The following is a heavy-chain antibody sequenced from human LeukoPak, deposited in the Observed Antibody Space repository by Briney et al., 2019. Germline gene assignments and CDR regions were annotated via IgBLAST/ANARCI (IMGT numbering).Heavy chain of an antibody. J-gene: IGHJ3*02. CDR1: GYTFTGYY. V-gene: IGHV1-2*02. Sequence: ASVKVSCKASGYTFTGYYMHWVRQAPGQGLEWMGWINPNSGGTNYAQKFQGRVTMTRDTSISTAYMELSSLRSEDTAVYYCARREYSSSYDAFDIWGQGTMVTVSS. D-gene: IGHD6-6*01. CDR3: ARREYSSSYDAFDI. CDR2: INPNSGGT.